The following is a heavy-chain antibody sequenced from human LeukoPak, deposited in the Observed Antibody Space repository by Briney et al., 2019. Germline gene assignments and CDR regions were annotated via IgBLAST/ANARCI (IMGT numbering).Heavy chain of an antibody. CDR1: GFTFRSYW. Sequence: PGGSLRLSCAASGFTFRSYWMHWVRQAPGKGLVWVSRVSSDGSITAYADSVKGRFTISRDNSKNTLYLQMNSLRAEDTAVYYCARGGSYLSAFDIWGQGTMVTVSS. D-gene: IGHD1-26*01. J-gene: IGHJ3*02. V-gene: IGHV3-74*01. CDR3: ARGGSYLSAFDI. CDR2: VSSDGSIT.